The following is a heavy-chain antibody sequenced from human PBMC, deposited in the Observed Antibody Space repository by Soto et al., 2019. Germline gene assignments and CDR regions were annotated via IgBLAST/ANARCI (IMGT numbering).Heavy chain of an antibody. J-gene: IGHJ4*02. D-gene: IGHD4-17*01. V-gene: IGHV4-31*03. Sequence: PSETLSLTCTVSGGSISSGGYYWSWIRQRPGKGLEWIGYIYYSGSTYYNPSLKSRVTISVDTSKNQFSLKLSSVTAADTAVYYCARGADYGDYSFFDYWGQGTLVTVSS. CDR3: ARGADYGDYSFFDY. CDR2: IYYSGST. CDR1: GGSISSGGYY.